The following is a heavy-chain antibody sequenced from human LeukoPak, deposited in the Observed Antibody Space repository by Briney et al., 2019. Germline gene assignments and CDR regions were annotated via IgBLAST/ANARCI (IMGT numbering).Heavy chain of an antibody. CDR2: ISNSGDRT. CDR3: ARDQGGGYDFDY. CDR1: GFTFSSYH. V-gene: IGHV3-23*01. Sequence: GGSLRLSCAASGFTFSSYHMTWIRLSPGKEVECVSSISNSGDRTYYRDPVKGRFTTSRDNSKNTLYLQMNSLRAEDTAVYYCARDQGGGYDFDYWGQGTLVTVSS. J-gene: IGHJ4*02. D-gene: IGHD5-12*01.